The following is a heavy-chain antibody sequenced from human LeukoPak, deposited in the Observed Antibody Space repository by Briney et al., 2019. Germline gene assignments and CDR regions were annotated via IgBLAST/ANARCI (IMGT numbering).Heavy chain of an antibody. D-gene: IGHD5-24*01. Sequence: GGSLRLSCAASGFTFSSYGMHWVRQAPGKGLEWVAFISYDGSNKYYADSVKGRFTISRDNSKNTVFLQMNSLRADDTAVYYCARDSRDGYNFAFDIWGQGTRVTVSS. CDR2: ISYDGSNK. V-gene: IGHV3-30*03. CDR1: GFTFSSYG. CDR3: ARDSRDGYNFAFDI. J-gene: IGHJ3*02.